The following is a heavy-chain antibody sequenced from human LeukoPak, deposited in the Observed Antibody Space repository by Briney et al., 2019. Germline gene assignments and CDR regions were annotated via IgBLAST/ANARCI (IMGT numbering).Heavy chain of an antibody. V-gene: IGHV1-2*06. CDR1: GYTFTGYY. D-gene: IGHD2-21*02. J-gene: IGHJ5*02. CDR2: INPDSGGT. Sequence: ASVKVSCKASGYTFTGYYPHWVRQAPGQGLEWMGRINPDSGGTNYAQKFQDRVTMTSDTSISAAYMELSRLRSDDTAVYYCARAYCGGDCNYNWFDPWGQGTLVTVSS. CDR3: ARAYCGGDCNYNWFDP.